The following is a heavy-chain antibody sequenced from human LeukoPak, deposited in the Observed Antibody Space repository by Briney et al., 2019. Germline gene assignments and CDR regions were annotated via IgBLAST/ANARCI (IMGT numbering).Heavy chain of an antibody. J-gene: IGHJ6*02. Sequence: ASVKVSCTASGGTFSSYTISWVRQAPGQGLEWMGGIIPIFGTANYAQKFQGRVTITADESTSTAYMELSSLRSEDTAVYYCARGRYSSSINSMDVWGQGTTVTVSS. CDR1: GGTFSSYT. V-gene: IGHV1-69*13. CDR2: IIPIFGTA. D-gene: IGHD6-6*01. CDR3: ARGRYSSSINSMDV.